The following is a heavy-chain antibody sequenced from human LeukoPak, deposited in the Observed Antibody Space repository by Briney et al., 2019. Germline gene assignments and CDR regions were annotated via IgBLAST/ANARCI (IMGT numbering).Heavy chain of an antibody. CDR1: GYTLTELS. CDR3: ASLYYYDSSGYFYFDY. CDR2: FDPEDGET. V-gene: IGHV1-24*01. J-gene: IGHJ4*02. Sequence: ASVKVSCEVSGYTLTELSMHWARQAPGKGLEWMGGFDPEDGETIYAQKFQGRVTMTEDTSTDTAYMELSSLRSEDTAVYYCASLYYYDSSGYFYFDYWGQGTLVTVSS. D-gene: IGHD3-22*01.